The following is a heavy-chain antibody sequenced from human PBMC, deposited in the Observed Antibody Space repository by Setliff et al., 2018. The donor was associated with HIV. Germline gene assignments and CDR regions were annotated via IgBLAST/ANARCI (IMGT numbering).Heavy chain of an antibody. J-gene: IGHJ4*02. CDR3: ARGRLYGVVDY. CDR2: FHSSGST. CDR1: GGSISSSSYY. Sequence: SETLSLTCNVSGGSISSSSYYWGWIRQPPGKGLEWIGSFHSSGSTNYNPSLRSRVIMSMDTSKNQFSLKLTSVTAADTAVYYCARGRLYGVVDYWGQGTLVTVSS. V-gene: IGHV4-39*07. D-gene: IGHD3-10*01.